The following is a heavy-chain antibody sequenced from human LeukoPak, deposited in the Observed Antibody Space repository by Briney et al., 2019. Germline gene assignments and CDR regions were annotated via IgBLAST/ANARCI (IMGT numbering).Heavy chain of an antibody. Sequence: SETLSLTCAVYGGSFSGYYWSWIRQPPGKGLEWIGEINHSGSTNYNPSLKSRVTISVDTSKNQFSLKLSSVTAADTAVYYCARRWGYCSGGSCSYYFDYWGQGTLVTVSS. CDR3: ARRWGYCSGGSCSYYFDY. J-gene: IGHJ4*02. V-gene: IGHV4-34*01. CDR2: INHSGST. D-gene: IGHD2-15*01. CDR1: GGSFSGYY.